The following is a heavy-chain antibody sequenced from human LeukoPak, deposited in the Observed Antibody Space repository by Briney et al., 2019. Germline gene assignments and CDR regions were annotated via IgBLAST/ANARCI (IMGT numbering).Heavy chain of an antibody. D-gene: IGHD6-19*01. V-gene: IGHV1-2*02. CDR2: INPNSGGT. CDR1: GYTFTDNY. CDR3: ARYTSGRLNPGFYHYYMDV. J-gene: IGHJ6*03. Sequence: GASVKVSCKASGYTFTDNYMHWVRQAPGQGLEWMGWINPNSGGTNYAQKLQGRVTMTTDTSTSTAYMELRSLRSDDTAVYYCARYTSGRLNPGFYHYYMDVWGKGTTVTVSS.